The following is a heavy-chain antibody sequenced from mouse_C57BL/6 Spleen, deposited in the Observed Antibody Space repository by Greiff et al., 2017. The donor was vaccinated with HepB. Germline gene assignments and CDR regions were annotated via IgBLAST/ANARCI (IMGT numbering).Heavy chain of an antibody. V-gene: IGHV1-82*01. J-gene: IGHJ3*01. CDR1: GYAFSSSW. Sequence: VQLQQSGPELVKPGASVKISCKASGYAFSSSWMNWVKQRPGKGLEWIGRIYPGDGDTNYNGKFKGKATLTADKASSTAYMQLSSLTSEDSAVYFCADYPLFAYWGQGTLVTVSA. CDR3: ADYPLFAY. CDR2: IYPGDGDT. D-gene: IGHD2-4*01.